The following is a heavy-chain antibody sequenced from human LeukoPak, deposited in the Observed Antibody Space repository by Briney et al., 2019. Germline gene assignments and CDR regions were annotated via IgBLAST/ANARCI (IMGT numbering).Heavy chain of an antibody. CDR3: ARAAASDY. V-gene: IGHV7-4-1*02. CDR1: GFTFSSYA. CDR2: INTNTGNP. J-gene: IGHJ4*02. D-gene: IGHD2-15*01. Sequence: GGSLRLSCAASGFTFSSYAMNWVRQAPGQGLVWMGWINTNTGNPTYAQGFTGRFVFSLDTSVSTAYLQISSLKAEDTAVYYCARAAASDYWGQGTLVTVSS.